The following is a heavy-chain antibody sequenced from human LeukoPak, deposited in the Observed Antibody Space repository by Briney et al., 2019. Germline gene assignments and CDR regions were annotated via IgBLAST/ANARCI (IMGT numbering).Heavy chain of an antibody. CDR2: ISGSGGST. CDR1: GFTFSSYA. CDR3: AKGLSGYDWGDAFDI. V-gene: IGHV3-23*01. D-gene: IGHD5-12*01. Sequence: GRSLRPSCAASGFTFSSYAMSWVRQAPGKGLEWVSAISGSGGSTYYADSVKGRFTISRDNSKNTLYLQMNSLRAEGTAVYYCAKGLSGYDWGDAFDIWGQGTMVTVSS. J-gene: IGHJ3*02.